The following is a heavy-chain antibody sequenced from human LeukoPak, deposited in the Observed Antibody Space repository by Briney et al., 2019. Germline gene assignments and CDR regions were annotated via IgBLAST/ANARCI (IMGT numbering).Heavy chain of an antibody. CDR3: ARGPDDYSNTGFDY. CDR2: ISYDGSNK. CDR1: GFTFSSYA. Sequence: TGGSLRLSCAASGFTFSSYAMHWVRQAPGKGLEWVAVISYDGSNKYYADSVKGRFTISRDNSKNTLYLQMNSLRAEDTAVYYCARGPDDYSNTGFDYWGQGTLVTVSS. D-gene: IGHD4-11*01. J-gene: IGHJ4*02. V-gene: IGHV3-30-3*01.